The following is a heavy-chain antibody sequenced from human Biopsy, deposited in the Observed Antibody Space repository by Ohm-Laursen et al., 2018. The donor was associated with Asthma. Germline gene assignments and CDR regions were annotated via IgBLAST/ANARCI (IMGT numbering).Heavy chain of an antibody. CDR3: ARDREVYGSGIGALYYYYYYGMDV. D-gene: IGHD3-10*01. V-gene: IGHV3-7*03. J-gene: IGHJ6*02. CDR1: GFTFGDYW. CDR2: IKHDGSEK. Sequence: SLRLSCAASGFTFGDYWMSWVRQVPGKGLEWAANIKHDGSEKNHVDSLKGRFTISRDNAKNSLYLQMNSLRAEDTAVYYCARDREVYGSGIGALYYYYYYGMDVWGQGTTVTVSS.